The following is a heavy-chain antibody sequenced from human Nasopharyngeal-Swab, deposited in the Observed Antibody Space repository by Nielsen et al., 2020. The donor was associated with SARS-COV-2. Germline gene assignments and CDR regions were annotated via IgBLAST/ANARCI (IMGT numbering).Heavy chain of an antibody. V-gene: IGHV3-23*01. D-gene: IGHD2-15*01. CDR2: ISGSGGST. J-gene: IGHJ6*02. CDR3: AKCSGGSCYFYGMDV. CDR1: GFTFNSYA. Sequence: GESLKISCAASGFTFNSYAMSWVRQAPGKGLEWVSAISGSGGSTYYADSVKGRFTISRDNSKNTLYLQMNSLRAEDTAVYYCAKCSGGSCYFYGMDVWGQGTTVTVSS.